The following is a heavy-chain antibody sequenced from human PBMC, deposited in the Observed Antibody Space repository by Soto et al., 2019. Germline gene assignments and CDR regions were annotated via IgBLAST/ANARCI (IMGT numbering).Heavy chain of an antibody. CDR2: INAGNGNT. J-gene: IGHJ5*02. CDR1: GYTFTSYA. V-gene: IGHV1-3*01. CDR3: ARGEDYDFWSDNWFDP. D-gene: IGHD3-3*01. Sequence: QVQLVQSGAEVKKPGASVKVSCKASGYTFTSYAMHWVRQAPGQRLEWMGWINAGNGNTKYSQKFQGRVTITRDTSASTAYMELSSLGSEDTAVYYCARGEDYDFWSDNWFDPWGQGTLVTVSS.